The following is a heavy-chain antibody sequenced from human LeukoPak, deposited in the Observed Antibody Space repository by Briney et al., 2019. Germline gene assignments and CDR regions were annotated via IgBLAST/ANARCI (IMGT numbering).Heavy chain of an antibody. J-gene: IGHJ5*02. CDR2: IYYSGST. D-gene: IGHD6-6*01. CDR3: ARHGPLAARNWFDP. CDR1: GGSISSYY. Sequence: SETLSLTCTVSGGSISSYYWSWIRQPPGKGLEWIGYIYYSGSTNYNPSLKSRVTISVDTSKNQFSLKLSSVTAADTAVYYCARHGPLAARNWFDPWGQGTLVTVSS. V-gene: IGHV4-59*08.